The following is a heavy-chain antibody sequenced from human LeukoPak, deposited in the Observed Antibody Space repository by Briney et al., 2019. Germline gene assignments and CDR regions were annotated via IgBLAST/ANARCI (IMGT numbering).Heavy chain of an antibody. V-gene: IGHV4-59*01. CDR3: AATVLGYCSSTSCYGGFDY. J-gene: IGHJ4*02. CDR1: GGSISSYY. CDR2: VYYSGST. Sequence: PSETLSLTCTVSGGSISSYYWSWIRQPPGKGLEWIGYVYYSGSTNYNPSLKSRVTISVDTSKNQFSLKLSSVTAADTAVYYCAATVLGYCSSTSCYGGFDYWGQGTLVTVSS. D-gene: IGHD2-2*01.